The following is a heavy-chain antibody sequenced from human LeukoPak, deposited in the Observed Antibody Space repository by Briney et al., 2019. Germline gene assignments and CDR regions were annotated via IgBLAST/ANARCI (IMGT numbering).Heavy chain of an antibody. V-gene: IGHV3-30*03. J-gene: IGHJ4*02. CDR3: ATSMGGGNIDY. CDR1: GFTFSSYG. Sequence: GGSLRLSCAASGFTFSSYGMHWVRQAPGKGLEWVVVISYDGSNKYYADSVKGRFSISRDSSKNTLYLQLNSLRADDTALYYCATSMGGGNIDYWGQGTLVTVSS. CDR2: ISYDGSNK. D-gene: IGHD3-16*01.